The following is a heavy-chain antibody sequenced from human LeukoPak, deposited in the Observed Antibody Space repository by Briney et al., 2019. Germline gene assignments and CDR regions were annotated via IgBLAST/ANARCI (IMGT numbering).Heavy chain of an antibody. V-gene: IGHV4-59*08. CDR2: IYYSGST. Sequence: SETLSLTCTVSGGSISSYYWSWIRQPPGKGLEWMGYIYYSGSTNYNPSLKSRVTISVDTSMNQFSLKLSSVTAADTAVYYCARRGGRIAAFDYWGQGTLVTVSS. D-gene: IGHD6-13*01. J-gene: IGHJ4*02. CDR1: GGSISSYY. CDR3: ARRGGRIAAFDY.